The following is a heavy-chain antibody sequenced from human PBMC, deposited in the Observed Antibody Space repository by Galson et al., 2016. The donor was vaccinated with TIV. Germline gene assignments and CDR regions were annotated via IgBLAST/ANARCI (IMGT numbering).Heavy chain of an antibody. CDR1: GFTFSNYA. CDR2: ISRSTTYI. CDR3: ARDCSNTNCYTDPIYFDS. V-gene: IGHV3-21*06. J-gene: IGHJ4*02. Sequence: SLRLSCAASGFTFSNYAMNWFRQAPGKGLEWVSSISRSTTYIYYADSVKGRFTISRDNAKNSLYLQMNSLRAEDTAVYYCARDCSNTNCYTDPIYFDSWGQGALVTVSS. D-gene: IGHD2-2*02.